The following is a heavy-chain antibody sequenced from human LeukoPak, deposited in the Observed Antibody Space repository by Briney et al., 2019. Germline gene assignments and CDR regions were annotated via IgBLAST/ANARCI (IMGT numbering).Heavy chain of an antibody. CDR3: ASLAMIQRPDY. D-gene: IGHD2-2*01. J-gene: IGHJ4*02. Sequence: GGSLRLSCAASGFTFDDYAMHWVRQAPGKGLEWVSGISWNSGSIGYADSVKGRFTISRDNAKNSLYLQMNSLRAEDTAVYYCASLAMIQRPDYWGQGTLVTVSS. CDR1: GFTFDDYA. CDR2: ISWNSGSI. V-gene: IGHV3-9*01.